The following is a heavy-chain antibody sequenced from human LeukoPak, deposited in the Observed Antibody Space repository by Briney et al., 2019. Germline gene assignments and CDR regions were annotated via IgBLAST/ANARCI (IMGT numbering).Heavy chain of an antibody. J-gene: IGHJ3*02. V-gene: IGHV3-53*01. D-gene: IGHD3-10*01. CDR3: ARGLGRELDGAFDI. CDR1: GFIVSSNY. CDR2: IYSGGRT. Sequence: GGSLRLSCAASGFIVSSNYMSWVRQAPGKGLEWASAIYSGGRTYYADSVKGRFTISRDNSRNTLYLQMNSLRAEDTAVYYCARGLGRELDGAFDIWGQGTMVTVSS.